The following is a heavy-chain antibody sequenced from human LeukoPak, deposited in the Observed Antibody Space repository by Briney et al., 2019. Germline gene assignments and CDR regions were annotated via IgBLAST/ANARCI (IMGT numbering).Heavy chain of an antibody. J-gene: IGHJ4*02. CDR2: INHSGST. CDR3: ARCFYYLDY. Sequence: SETLSLTCAVYGGSFSGYYWSWIRQPPGKGLEWIGEINHSGSTNYNPSLKSRVTISVDTSKNQFSLKLSSVTAADTAVYYCARCFYYLDYWGQGTLVTVSS. V-gene: IGHV4-34*01. D-gene: IGHD3-16*01. CDR1: GGSFSGYY.